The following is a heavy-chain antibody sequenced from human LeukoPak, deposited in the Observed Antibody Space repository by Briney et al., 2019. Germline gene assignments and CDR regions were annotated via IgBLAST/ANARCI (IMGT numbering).Heavy chain of an antibody. CDR3: ARHPPVYCSSTSCYWGHFDY. CDR1: GGSFSGYY. D-gene: IGHD2-2*01. J-gene: IGHJ4*02. Sequence: SETLSLTCAVYGGSFSGYYWSWIRQPPGKGLEWIGEINHSGSTNYNPSLKSRVTISVDTSKNQFSLKLSSVTAADTAVYYCARHPPVYCSSTSCYWGHFDYWGQGTLVTVSS. CDR2: INHSGST. V-gene: IGHV4-34*01.